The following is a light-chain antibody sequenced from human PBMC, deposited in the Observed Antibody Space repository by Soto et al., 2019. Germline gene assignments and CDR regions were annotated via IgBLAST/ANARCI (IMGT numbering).Light chain of an antibody. CDR2: SAS. CDR3: QQYNNWPPIT. J-gene: IGKJ5*01. V-gene: IGKV3-15*01. CDR1: QSVSNN. Sequence: EIVLTQSPGTLSLSPGERATLSCRASQSVSNNYLAWYQQKPGQAPRLLIYSASTRASGIPDRFSGSGSGTEFTLTISSLQSEDFAFFYCQQYNNWPPITFGQGTRLEIK.